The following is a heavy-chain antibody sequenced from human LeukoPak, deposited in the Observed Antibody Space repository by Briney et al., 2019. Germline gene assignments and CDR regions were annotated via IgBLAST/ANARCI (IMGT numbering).Heavy chain of an antibody. CDR2: IIPILGIA. D-gene: IGHD4-17*01. V-gene: IGHV1-69*04. CDR3: ARDPGYGDYLTFDY. J-gene: IGHJ4*02. Sequence: SVKVSCKASGGTFSSYAISWVRQAPGQGLEWMGRIIPILGIANYAQKFQGRVAITADKSTSTAYMELSSLRSEDTAVYYCARDPGYGDYLTFDYWGQGTLVTVSS. CDR1: GGTFSSYA.